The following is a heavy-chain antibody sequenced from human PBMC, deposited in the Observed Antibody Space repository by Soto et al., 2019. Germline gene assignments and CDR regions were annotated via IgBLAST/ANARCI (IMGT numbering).Heavy chain of an antibody. Sequence: PAETLGLSCTVSGGSISISSYYWGWIRQPPGKGLEWIGSIYYSGITYYNPSLKSRVTISVDTSKNQFSLKLSSVTAADTAVYYCARNPRRVGAPGYYGMDVWGQGTTVTVSS. J-gene: IGHJ6*02. CDR2: IYYSGIT. V-gene: IGHV4-39*01. D-gene: IGHD1-26*01. CDR3: ARNPRRVGAPGYYGMDV. CDR1: GGSISISSYY.